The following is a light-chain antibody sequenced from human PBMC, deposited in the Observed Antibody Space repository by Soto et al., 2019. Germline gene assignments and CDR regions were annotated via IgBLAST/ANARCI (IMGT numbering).Light chain of an antibody. J-gene: IGKJ1*01. CDR2: KAS. CDR3: QYYNSYSEA. CDR1: QSISSG. Sequence: EIQMTQSPSTLSGSVGDRVTITCRASQSISSGLAWYQQKPGKAPKLLIYKASTLTSGVPSRFSGSGSGTQFTLTISSLQHDDVVTYYCQYYNSYSEAFGQGTKVELK. V-gene: IGKV1-5*03.